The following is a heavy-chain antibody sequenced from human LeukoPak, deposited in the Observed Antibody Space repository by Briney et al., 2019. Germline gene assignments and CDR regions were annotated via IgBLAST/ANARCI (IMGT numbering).Heavy chain of an antibody. J-gene: IGHJ6*03. CDR2: IYTGGHT. V-gene: IGHV4-4*09. Sequence: SETLSLTCTVSGGSISYYYWSWIRQPPGKGLEWIGYIYTGGHTKYNPSLQSRVTISVDTSKNQFSLKLSSVTAADAAVYYCAREYCSGGSCYSPKRNYYYHYMDVWGKGTTVTVSS. D-gene: IGHD2-15*01. CDR3: AREYCSGGSCYSPKRNYYYHYMDV. CDR1: GGSISYYY.